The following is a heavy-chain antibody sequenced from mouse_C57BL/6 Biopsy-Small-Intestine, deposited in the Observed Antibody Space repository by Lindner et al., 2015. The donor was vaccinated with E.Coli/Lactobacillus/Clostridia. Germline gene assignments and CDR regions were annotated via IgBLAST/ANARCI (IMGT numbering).Heavy chain of an antibody. CDR1: GYTFTSYS. CDR2: IYPRSGNT. CDR3: ARSYYGSSYPYAMDY. V-gene: IGHV1-81*01. J-gene: IGHJ4*01. Sequence: VQLQESGAELARPGASVKLSCKASGYTFTSYSISWVKQRTGQGLEWIGEIYPRSGNTYYNEKFKGKATLTADKSSSTAYMELRSLTSEDSAVYFCARSYYGSSYPYAMDYWGQGTSVTVSS. D-gene: IGHD1-1*01.